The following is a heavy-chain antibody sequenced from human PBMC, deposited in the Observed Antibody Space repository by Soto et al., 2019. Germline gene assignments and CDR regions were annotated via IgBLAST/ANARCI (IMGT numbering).Heavy chain of an antibody. CDR3: TSAGQYCTSTTCKAY. CDR1: GFGFTNSW. D-gene: IGHD2-2*01. J-gene: IGHJ4*02. CDR2: IKSKNDGGTT. V-gene: IGHV3-15*07. Sequence: EVQVVESGGGLVKPGGSLRLSCAASGFGFTNSWMNWVRQAPGKGLEWVGRIKSKNDGGTTDYAAPVQGRFTISRDDSKTTIYLPMNSLKTEDTAVYYCTSAGQYCTSTTCKAYWGQGTPVTVSS.